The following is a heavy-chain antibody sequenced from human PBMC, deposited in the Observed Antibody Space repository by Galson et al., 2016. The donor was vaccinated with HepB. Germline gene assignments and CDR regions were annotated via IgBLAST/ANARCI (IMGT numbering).Heavy chain of an antibody. V-gene: IGHV3-23*01. J-gene: IGHJ4*02. CDR3: AKSGVWGTHRSPDY. Sequence: SLRLSCAASGFPFSPYAMSWVRQPPGKGLEWVSSLSGRGDVTHHADSVKGRFTISRDNSKNTLYLQMNSLRAEDTALYYCAKSGVWGTHRSPDYWGQGTLVTVSS. CDR2: LSGRGDVT. CDR1: GFPFSPYA. D-gene: IGHD3-16*02.